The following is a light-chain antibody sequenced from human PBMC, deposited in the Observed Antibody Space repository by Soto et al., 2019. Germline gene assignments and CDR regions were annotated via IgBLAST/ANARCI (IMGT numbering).Light chain of an antibody. J-gene: IGLJ2*01. CDR3: SSHTTSSPPVL. CDR1: SSDVGAFNF. Sequence: QLVLTQPASVSGSPGQSITISCTGTSSDVGAFNFVSWYQQHPGKAPKLIIYDVRNRPSGVSDRFSGSKSGNTASLTIYGLQADDQADYYCSSHTTSSPPVLFGGGTKVTVL. V-gene: IGLV2-14*03. CDR2: DVR.